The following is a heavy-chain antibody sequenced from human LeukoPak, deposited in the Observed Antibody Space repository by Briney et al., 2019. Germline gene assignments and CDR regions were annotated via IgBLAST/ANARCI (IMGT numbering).Heavy chain of an antibody. CDR3: GRDAGTSGSSEDY. CDR1: GYTFTNYG. V-gene: IGHV1-18*01. CDR2: ISAYSGHT. D-gene: IGHD6-19*01. Sequence: ASVKVSCKASGYTFTNYGVTWVRQAPGQGLEWMGWISAYSGHTNYAQKLQDRVTMTTDTSTGTAYMELRSLRSDDTAVYYCGRDAGTSGSSEDYWGQGTLVTVSS. J-gene: IGHJ4*02.